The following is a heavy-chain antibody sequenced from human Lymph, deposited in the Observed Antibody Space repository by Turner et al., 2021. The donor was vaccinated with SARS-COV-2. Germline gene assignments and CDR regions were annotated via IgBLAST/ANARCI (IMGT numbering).Heavy chain of an antibody. CDR2: ISGDGVST. V-gene: IGHV3-64*01. J-gene: IGHJ4*02. CDR1: GFTFGNYA. D-gene: IGHD3-3*01. CDR3: ARDWRAGNY. Sequence: EVQLLEYGGGLVQLGESLRLSCAASGFTFGNYAMHWFRQAPGKGLEYVSAISGDGVSTYYANSVKGRFTSSRDNSKNTLYLQMGSLRAEDMAVYYCARDWRAGNYWGQGTLVTVSS.